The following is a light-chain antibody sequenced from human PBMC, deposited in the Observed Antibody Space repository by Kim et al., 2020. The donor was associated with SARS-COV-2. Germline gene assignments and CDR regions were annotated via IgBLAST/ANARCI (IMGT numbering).Light chain of an antibody. V-gene: IGKV3-11*01. CDR2: DAS. CDR1: QSVSNY. CDR3: QQRRNWPLT. J-gene: IGKJ4*01. Sequence: EIVLTQSPATLSVSPGERATLSCRASQSVSNYLAWYQQKPGQTPRLLIYDASKRATGTPARFSGSGSGTDFTLTISSLEPEDFAVYYCQQRRNWPLTFGGGTKVDIK.